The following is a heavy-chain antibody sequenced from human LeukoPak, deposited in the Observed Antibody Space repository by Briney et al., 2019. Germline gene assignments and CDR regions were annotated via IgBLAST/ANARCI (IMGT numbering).Heavy chain of an antibody. CDR3: ARGWLQFSYYYSGIDV. CDR1: GGTFSSYA. Sequence: GSSVKVSCKASGGTFSSYAISWVRQAPGQGLELMGGIIPIFGTANYAQKFQVRVTITAAESTSTAYLELSSLRSEDTDVYYCARGWLQFSYYYSGIDVWGQGTTVTVSS. V-gene: IGHV1-69*01. CDR2: IIPIFGTA. J-gene: IGHJ6*02. D-gene: IGHD5-24*01.